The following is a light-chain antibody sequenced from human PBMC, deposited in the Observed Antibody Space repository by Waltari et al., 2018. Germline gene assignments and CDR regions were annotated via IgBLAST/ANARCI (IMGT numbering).Light chain of an antibody. CDR1: QSISNW. Sequence: DIQMTQSPSTLPASVGDRVTITCRASQSISNWLAWYQQKPGKAPKLLIYKASTLESGVPSRFSGRGSGTEFTLTISSLQPDDFATYYGQQYNSYSLLTFGGGTKVEIK. CDR3: QQYNSYSLLT. V-gene: IGKV1-5*03. CDR2: KAS. J-gene: IGKJ4*01.